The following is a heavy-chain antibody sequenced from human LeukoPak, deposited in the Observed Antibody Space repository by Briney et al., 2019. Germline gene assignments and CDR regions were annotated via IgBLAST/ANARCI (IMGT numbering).Heavy chain of an antibody. CDR1: GFMFSKYA. Sequence: GGSLRLSCAASGFMFSKYAMHWVRQAPGKGLECVAFIRHDGTKKDYADSVKGRFAISRDNSNNTLTLQMNSLRTDDTAVYYCARESSVVRGVITDFDYWGQGTLVTVSS. V-gene: IGHV3-30*02. J-gene: IGHJ4*02. CDR2: IRHDGTKK. D-gene: IGHD3-10*01. CDR3: ARESSVVRGVITDFDY.